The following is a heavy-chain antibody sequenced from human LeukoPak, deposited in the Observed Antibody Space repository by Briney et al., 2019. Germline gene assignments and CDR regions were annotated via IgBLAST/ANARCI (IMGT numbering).Heavy chain of an antibody. CDR2: IYYTGRT. CDR1: GASISSFS. D-gene: IGHD3-10*01. V-gene: IGHV4-59*08. CDR3: ARFRGGSGSYYFDY. Sequence: PSETLSLTCTVSGASISSFSWSWIRQPPGKGLEWIAYIYYTGRTTYNTSLKSRVTISVDTSKNQVSLKLTSVSAADTAVYYCARFRGGSGSYYFDYWGQGALVTVSS. J-gene: IGHJ4*02.